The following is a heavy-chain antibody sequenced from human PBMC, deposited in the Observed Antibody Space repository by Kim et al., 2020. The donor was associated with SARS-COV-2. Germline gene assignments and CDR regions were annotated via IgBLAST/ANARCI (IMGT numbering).Heavy chain of an antibody. V-gene: IGHV3-11*01. Sequence: GRFTISRDNAKNSLYLQMNSLRAEDTAVYYCAREYYYGSGSYYYTYYFDYWGQGTLVTVSS. CDR3: AREYYYGSGSYYYTYYFDY. D-gene: IGHD3-10*01. J-gene: IGHJ4*02.